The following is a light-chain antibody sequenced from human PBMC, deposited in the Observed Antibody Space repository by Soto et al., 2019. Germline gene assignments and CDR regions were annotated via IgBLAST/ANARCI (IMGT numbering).Light chain of an antibody. J-gene: IGKJ4*01. Sequence: DIVMTQSPDSLAVSLGERATINCKSSQSVLYSSNNKNYLAWYQQKPGQPPKLLIYWASTRESGVPDRFSGSGSGTDFTLTISSLQAEDVAVYYCQHYYSTFGLTFGGGTKVEIK. CDR2: WAS. CDR3: QHYYSTFGLT. V-gene: IGKV4-1*01. CDR1: QSVLYSSNNKNY.